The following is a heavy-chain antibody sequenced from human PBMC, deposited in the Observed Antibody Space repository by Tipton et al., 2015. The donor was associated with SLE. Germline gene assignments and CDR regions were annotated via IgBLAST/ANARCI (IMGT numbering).Heavy chain of an antibody. J-gene: IGHJ6*02. CDR2: IYSGGRT. V-gene: IGHV3-66*02. D-gene: IGHD3-10*01. Sequence: SLRLSCAASGFTVRTNYMSWVRQAPGKGLEWVSVIYSGGRTYYANSVKGRFTISSDNSKNTVYLQMNSLRAEDTAVYYCARDGSGGYYYYAMDVWGQGTKVTVSS. CDR3: ARDGSGGYYYYAMDV. CDR1: GFTVRTNY.